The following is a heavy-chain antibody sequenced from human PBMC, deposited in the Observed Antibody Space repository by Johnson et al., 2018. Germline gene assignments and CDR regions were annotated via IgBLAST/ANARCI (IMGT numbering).Heavy chain of an antibody. CDR3: ARARSWGIQLYYYYYGMDV. CDR1: GYTFTSYY. CDR2: INPSGGST. Sequence: QVQLVQSGAEVKKPGASVKVSCKASGYTFTSYYMHWVRQAPGQGLEWMGIINPSGGSTSYAQKFQGRVTMTRDTSTSTVYMELRSLRSEDTAVYYCARARSWGIQLYYYYYGMDVWGQGTTVTVSS. D-gene: IGHD5-18*01. J-gene: IGHJ6*02. V-gene: IGHV1-46*01.